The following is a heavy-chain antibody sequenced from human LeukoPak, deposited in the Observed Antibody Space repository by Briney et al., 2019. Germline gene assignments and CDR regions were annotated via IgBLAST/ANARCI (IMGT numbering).Heavy chain of an antibody. D-gene: IGHD1-26*01. V-gene: IGHV4-39*01. J-gene: IGHJ4*02. Sequence: SETLSLTCTVSGGSTSSSNYYWGWIRQPPGKGLEWIGGIHYSGNTYYNPSLKSRVTISIDTSKNQFSLKLSSVTAADTALYYCAYSGSYGHLGYWGQGIPVTVSS. CDR3: AYSGSYGHLGY. CDR2: IHYSGNT. CDR1: GGSTSSSNYY.